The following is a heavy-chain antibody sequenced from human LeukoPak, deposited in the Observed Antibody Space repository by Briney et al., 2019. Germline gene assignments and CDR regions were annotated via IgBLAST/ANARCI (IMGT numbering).Heavy chain of an antibody. J-gene: IGHJ1*01. CDR1: GGSISSYY. D-gene: IGHD2-8*01. CDR2: IYYSGST. V-gene: IGHV4-59*05. Sequence: SETLSLTCTVSGGSISSYYWSWIRQPPGKGLEWIGSIYYSGSTYYNPSLKSRVTISVDTSKNQFSLKLSSGTAADTAVYYCARHALRSTEYFQHWGQGTLVTVSS. CDR3: ARHALRSTEYFQH.